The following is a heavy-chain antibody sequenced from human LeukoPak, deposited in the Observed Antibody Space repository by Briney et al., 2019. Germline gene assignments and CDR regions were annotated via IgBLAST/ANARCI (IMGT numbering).Heavy chain of an antibody. CDR1: GYTFTGYY. J-gene: IGHJ4*02. CDR3: ARDHFAGTYSNNY. Sequence: GASVKVSCKASGYTFTGYYMHWVRQAPGQGLEWMGRINPNSGGTSSAEKFQGRVTMTRDTSITTAYMELSRLTSDDTAVYYCARDHFAGTYSNNYWGQGTLVTVSS. V-gene: IGHV1-2*06. CDR2: INPNSGGT. D-gene: IGHD4-11*01.